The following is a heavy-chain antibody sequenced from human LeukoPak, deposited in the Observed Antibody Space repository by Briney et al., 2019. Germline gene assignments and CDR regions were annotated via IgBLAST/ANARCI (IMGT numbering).Heavy chain of an antibody. J-gene: IGHJ5*02. CDR1: GGSISSGGYY. Sequence: SQTLSLTCTVSGGSISSGGYYWSWIRQHPGKGLEWIGYIYYSGSTYYNPSLKSRVTLSVDTSKNQFSLKLSSVTAADTAVYYCARDGPDTVTMGWFDPWGQGTLVTVSS. V-gene: IGHV4-31*03. CDR2: IYYSGST. D-gene: IGHD4-17*01. CDR3: ARDGPDTVTMGWFDP.